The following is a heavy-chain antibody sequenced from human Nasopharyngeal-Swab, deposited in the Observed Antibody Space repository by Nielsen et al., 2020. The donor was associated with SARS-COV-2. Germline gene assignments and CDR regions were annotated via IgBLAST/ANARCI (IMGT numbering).Heavy chain of an antibody. V-gene: IGHV3-30*18. D-gene: IGHD3-10*01. Sequence: GGSLRLSCAASGFTFSSYGMHWVRQAPGKGLEWVAVISYDGSNKYYADSVKGRFTISRDNSKNTLYLQMNSLRAEDTAVYYCAKDSDYYGSRSPFYWGQGTLVTVSS. J-gene: IGHJ4*02. CDR3: AKDSDYYGSRSPFY. CDR2: ISYDGSNK. CDR1: GFTFSSYG.